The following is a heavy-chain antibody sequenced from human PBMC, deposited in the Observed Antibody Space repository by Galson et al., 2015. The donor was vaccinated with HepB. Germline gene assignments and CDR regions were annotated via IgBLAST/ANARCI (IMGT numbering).Heavy chain of an antibody. CDR2: VDPEDGET. CDR3: ATWRYDSSGDYRDNWFDP. D-gene: IGHD3-22*01. V-gene: IGHV1-69-2*01. Sequence: VKVSCKVSGYTFTDYYMHWVQQAPGKGLEWMGLVDPEDGETIYAEKFQGRVTITADTSTDTAYMELSSLRSEDTAVYYCATWRYDSSGDYRDNWFDPWGQGTLVTVSS. J-gene: IGHJ5*02. CDR1: GYTFTDYY.